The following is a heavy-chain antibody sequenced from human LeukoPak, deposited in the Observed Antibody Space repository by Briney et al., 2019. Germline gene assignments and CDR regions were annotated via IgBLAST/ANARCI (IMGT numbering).Heavy chain of an antibody. J-gene: IGHJ4*02. CDR2: INLTGST. D-gene: IGHD3/OR15-3a*01. Sequence: SETLSLTCAVYGESFSGYFWSWIRQPPGKGLEWIGEINLTGSTNYKSSLKSRVTISTDTSKNQFSLTLSSVTAGDTAVYYCARGRWGWDTSSDWDYWSQGVLVTVSS. CDR3: ARGRWGWDTSSDWDY. CDR1: GESFSGYF. V-gene: IGHV4-34*01.